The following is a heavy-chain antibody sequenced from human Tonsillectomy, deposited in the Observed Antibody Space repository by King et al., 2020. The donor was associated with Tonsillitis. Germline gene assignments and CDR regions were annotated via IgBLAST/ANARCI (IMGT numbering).Heavy chain of an antibody. CDR3: VKEIRGGYIWGSYRYNFDY. CDR2: ITGGGGSP. Sequence: VQLVESGGGVVQPGGSLRLSCAASGFTFDAYAIHWVRPAPGKGLEWVSLITGGGGSPYYAGSVKGRFTISRDNRQNSLYLQMNSLRTEDTALDYWVKEIRGGYIWGSYRYNFDYWGQGTLVTVSS. J-gene: IGHJ4*02. CDR1: GFTFDAYA. D-gene: IGHD3-16*02. V-gene: IGHV3-43*02.